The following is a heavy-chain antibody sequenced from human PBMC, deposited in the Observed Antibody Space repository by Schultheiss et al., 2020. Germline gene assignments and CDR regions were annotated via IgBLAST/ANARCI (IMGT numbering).Heavy chain of an antibody. CDR1: GGSISSSSYY. Sequence: SETLSLTCTVSGGSISSSSYYWGWIRQPPGKGLEWIGSIYYSGSTYYNPSLKSRVTISVDTSKNHFSLKLSSVTAADTAVYYCARDLVGYSSGYTMYYFDYWGQGTLVTVSS. J-gene: IGHJ4*02. D-gene: IGHD6-19*01. CDR3: ARDLVGYSSGYTMYYFDY. V-gene: IGHV4-39*02. CDR2: IYYSGST.